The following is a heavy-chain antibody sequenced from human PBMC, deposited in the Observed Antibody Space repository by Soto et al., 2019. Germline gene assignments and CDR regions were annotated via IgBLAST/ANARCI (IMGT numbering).Heavy chain of an antibody. CDR2: IIPFFGTT. CDR3: ARDRGYTGLGWLDP. D-gene: IGHD5-18*01. J-gene: IGHJ5*02. Sequence: QVQVVQSGAEMRKPGSSVKVSCKASGGTFSSHGVGWVRQAPGQGLEWMGKIIPFFGTTNYAQKFQGRVTITADESTSTVYLEVSSLTSEDTAIYYCARDRGYTGLGWLDPWGQGTLVTVSS. CDR1: GGTFSSHG. V-gene: IGHV1-69*18.